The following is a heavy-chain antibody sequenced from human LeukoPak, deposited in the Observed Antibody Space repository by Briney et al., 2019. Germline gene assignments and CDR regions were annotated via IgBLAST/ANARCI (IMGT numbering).Heavy chain of an antibody. CDR2: ISSSSSYI. Sequence: SGGSLRLSCAASGFNFDDYGMNWVRQAPGKGLEWVSSISSSSSYIYYADSVKGRFTISRDNSKNTVYLQMNSLRAEDAAVYYCAKDPTHFRVWDDYDNTRLNYWGQGTLVTVSS. V-gene: IGHV3-21*01. CDR1: GFNFDDYG. J-gene: IGHJ4*02. D-gene: IGHD3-22*01. CDR3: AKDPTHFRVWDDYDNTRLNY.